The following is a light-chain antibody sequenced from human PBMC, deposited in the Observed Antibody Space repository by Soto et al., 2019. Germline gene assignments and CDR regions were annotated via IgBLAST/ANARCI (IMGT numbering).Light chain of an antibody. Sequence: QSALTQPASVSGSPGQSITISCTGTSSDVGGYNYVSWYQQHPGKAPKLMIYEVSNRPSGVSNRFSGSKSGNTASLTISGLPAEDEADYYCSSYTSSSTLGVFGGGTKVTGL. CDR2: EVS. CDR3: SSYTSSSTLGV. V-gene: IGLV2-14*01. J-gene: IGLJ3*02. CDR1: SSDVGGYNY.